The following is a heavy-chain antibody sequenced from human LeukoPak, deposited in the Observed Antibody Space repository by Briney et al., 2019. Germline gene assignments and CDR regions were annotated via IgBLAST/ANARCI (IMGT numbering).Heavy chain of an antibody. J-gene: IGHJ4*02. CDR3: ARIVQITGTIPH. V-gene: IGHV4-38-2*02. CDR1: GYSISSGYY. D-gene: IGHD1-1*01. CDR2: IYHSGNT. Sequence: SETLSLTCTVSGYSISSGYYWGWIRQPPGKGLEWIGSIYHSGNTDYNPSLKSRVTISVNTAKNKFFLRLGSVTAADTAVYYCARIVQITGTIPHWGQGTLVTVSS.